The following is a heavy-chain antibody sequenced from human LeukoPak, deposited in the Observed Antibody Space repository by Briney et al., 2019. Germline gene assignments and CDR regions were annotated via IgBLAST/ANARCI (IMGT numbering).Heavy chain of an antibody. Sequence: SVKVSCKASGGTFSSYAISWVRQAPGQGLEWMGGIIPIFGTANYAQKFQGRVTITADESTSTAYMELSSLRSEDTAVYYCAREEYFWSGSVYYYYGMDVWGQGATVTVSS. D-gene: IGHD3-3*01. CDR2: IIPIFGTA. CDR3: AREEYFWSGSVYYYYGMDV. CDR1: GGTFSSYA. J-gene: IGHJ6*02. V-gene: IGHV1-69*13.